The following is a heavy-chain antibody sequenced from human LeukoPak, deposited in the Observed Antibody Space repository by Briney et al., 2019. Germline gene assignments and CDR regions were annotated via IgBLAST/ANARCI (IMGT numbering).Heavy chain of an antibody. J-gene: IGHJ4*02. D-gene: IGHD5-18*01. V-gene: IGHV2-5*01. Sequence: ESGPTLVKPTQTLTLTCTFSGISLSTSGVGVGWIRQPPGKALEWLALIYWNDDKRYSPSLKSRLTITKDTSKNQVVLTMTNMDPVDTATYYCAHRQLRGYSYGKDYFDYWGQGTLVTVSS. CDR3: AHRQLRGYSYGKDYFDY. CDR1: GISLSTSGVG. CDR2: IYWNDDK.